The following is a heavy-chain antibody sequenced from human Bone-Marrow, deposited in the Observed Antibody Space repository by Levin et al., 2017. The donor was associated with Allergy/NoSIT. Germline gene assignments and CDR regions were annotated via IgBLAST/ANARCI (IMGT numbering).Heavy chain of an antibody. V-gene: IGHV3-7*01. CDR3: ARVEGMTYYYDSSGYYFDY. CDR2: IKQDGSEK. Sequence: ETLSLTCAASGFTFSSYWMSWVREAPGKGLEWVANIKQDGSEKYYVDSVKGRFTISRDNAKNSLYLQMNSLRAEDTAVYYCARVEGMTYYYDSSGYYFDYWGQGTLVTVSS. J-gene: IGHJ4*02. D-gene: IGHD3-22*01. CDR1: GFTFSSYW.